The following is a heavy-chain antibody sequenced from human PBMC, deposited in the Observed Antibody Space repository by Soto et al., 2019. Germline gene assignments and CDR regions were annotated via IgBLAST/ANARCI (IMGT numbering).Heavy chain of an antibody. CDR1: GFTFSAYG. Sequence: PGGSLRLSCGASGFTFSAYGMHWVRQAPGRGLEWVAGISKEGRNKYYADSVKGRFTISRDNSKNTLYLQMNSLRAEDTAVYYCARVVMVRGVNDAFDIWGQGTMVTVSS. D-gene: IGHD3-10*01. CDR3: ARVVMVRGVNDAFDI. J-gene: IGHJ3*02. V-gene: IGHV3-30*03. CDR2: ISKEGRNK.